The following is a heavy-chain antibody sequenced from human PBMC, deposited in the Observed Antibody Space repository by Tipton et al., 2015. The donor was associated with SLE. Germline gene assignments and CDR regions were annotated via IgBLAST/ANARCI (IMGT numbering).Heavy chain of an antibody. D-gene: IGHD3/OR15-3a*01. CDR2: INHSGGT. CDR1: GGSFSGYY. J-gene: IGHJ4*02. CDR3: ARGLGLRPDS. Sequence: TLSLTCAVYGGSFSGYYWSWIRQPPGKGLEWIGEINHSGGTNYNPSLKSRVTISVDTSKNQFSLKLSSVTAADTAVYYCARGLGLRPDSWGQGTLVTVSS. V-gene: IGHV4-34*01.